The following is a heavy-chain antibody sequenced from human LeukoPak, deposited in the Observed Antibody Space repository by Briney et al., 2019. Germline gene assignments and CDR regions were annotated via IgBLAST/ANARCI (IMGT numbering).Heavy chain of an antibody. J-gene: IGHJ6*02. CDR1: GYTFTSYA. Sequence: ASVKVSCKASGYTFTSYALHWVRQAPGQRLEWTGWINAGNGYTKYSQKFQGRVTITRDTSASTAYMELSSLRSEDTAVYYCARGDVMDVWGQGTTVTVSS. V-gene: IGHV1-3*01. CDR2: INAGNGYT. CDR3: ARGDVMDV.